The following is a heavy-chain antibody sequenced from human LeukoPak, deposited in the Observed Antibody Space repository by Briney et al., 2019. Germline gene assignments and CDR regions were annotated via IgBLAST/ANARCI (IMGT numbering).Heavy chain of an antibody. J-gene: IGHJ4*02. Sequence: PGGSLRLSCAASGFTFSTYAMSWVRQALGKGLEWVSAIGGSGGSTYYADTVKGRFTISRDSSKNTLYLQMNSLRAEDTAVYYCAKGVGGTPFDYWGQGTLVTVSS. V-gene: IGHV3-23*01. D-gene: IGHD1-26*01. CDR2: IGGSGGST. CDR1: GFTFSTYA. CDR3: AKGVGGTPFDY.